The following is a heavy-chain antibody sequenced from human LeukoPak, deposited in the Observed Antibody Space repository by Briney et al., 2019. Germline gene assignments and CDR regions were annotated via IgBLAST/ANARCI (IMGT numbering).Heavy chain of an antibody. Sequence: PGGSLRLSCAASGFTVSNNFMSWVRQAPGKGLEWVSAIYSGGTTYYADSVKGRFTISRDNSKNTLYLQMNSLRAEDTAVYYCAREISETYYYDSSGYYFDYWGQGTLVTVSS. CDR1: GFTVSNNF. J-gene: IGHJ4*02. CDR2: IYSGGTT. D-gene: IGHD3-22*01. V-gene: IGHV3-53*01. CDR3: AREISETYYYDSSGYYFDY.